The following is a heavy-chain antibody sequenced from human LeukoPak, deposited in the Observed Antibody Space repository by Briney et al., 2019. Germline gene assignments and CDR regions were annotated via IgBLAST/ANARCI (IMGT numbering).Heavy chain of an antibody. D-gene: IGHD3-3*01. J-gene: IGHJ4*02. CDR3: ARPGVKYYDFRSGLHHFDY. CDR1: GYTFTGYY. V-gene: IGHV1-2*06. CDR2: INPNSGGT. Sequence: ASVKVSCKASGYTFTGYYMHWVRQAPGQGLGWMGRINPNSGGTNYAQKFQGRVTMTRDTSISTAYMELSRLRSDDTAVYYCARPGVKYYDFRSGLHHFDYWGQGTLVTVSS.